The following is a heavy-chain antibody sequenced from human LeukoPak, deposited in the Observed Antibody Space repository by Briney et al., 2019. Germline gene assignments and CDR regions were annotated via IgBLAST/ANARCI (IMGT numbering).Heavy chain of an antibody. CDR1: GFTVSSNY. D-gene: IGHD2-15*01. J-gene: IGHJ5*02. CDR3: ARGYCIGGSCHSGWFDP. Sequence: GGSLRLSCTASGFTVSSNYMNWVRQAPGKGLEWVSIIYSGGTSYYTDSVKGRFTISRDNSKNTLYLQMNSLRAEDTAVYYCARGYCIGGSCHSGWFDPWGQGTLVTVSS. CDR2: IYSGGTS. V-gene: IGHV3-53*01.